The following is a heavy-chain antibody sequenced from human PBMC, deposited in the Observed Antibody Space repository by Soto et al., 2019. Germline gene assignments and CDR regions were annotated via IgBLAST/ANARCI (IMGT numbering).Heavy chain of an antibody. J-gene: IGHJ5*02. Sequence: GGSLRLSCAASGFTFRSFTMNWVRQAPGKGLEWVSTIRSNSAYIYYTDALRGRFTISRDNAKNSLHLQMNSLRAEDTAVYYCTRDASRDSSARGWFDPWGPGTLVTVSS. CDR2: IRSNSAYI. D-gene: IGHD6-13*01. V-gene: IGHV3-21*01. CDR1: GFTFRSFT. CDR3: TRDASRDSSARGWFDP.